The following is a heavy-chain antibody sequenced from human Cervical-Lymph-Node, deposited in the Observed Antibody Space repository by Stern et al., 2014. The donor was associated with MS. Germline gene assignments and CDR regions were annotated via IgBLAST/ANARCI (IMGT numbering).Heavy chain of an antibody. J-gene: IGHJ4*02. V-gene: IGHV3-33*01. CDR3: ARDRSSGWTGELDY. Sequence: VQLVESGGGVVQPGTSLRLSCAASGFTFSTYGVHWVRQAPGKGLEWVAVIHYDGNNRYYGDAVQGRLTISTANSKTTLYMQMDSLRAEDTAVYYCARDRSSGWTGELDYWGQGTLVIVSS. CDR1: GFTFSTYG. CDR2: IHYDGNNR. D-gene: IGHD6-19*01.